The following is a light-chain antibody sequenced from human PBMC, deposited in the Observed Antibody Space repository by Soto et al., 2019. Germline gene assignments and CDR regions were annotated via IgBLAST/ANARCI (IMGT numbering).Light chain of an antibody. CDR1: QSVSSY. J-gene: IGKJ5*01. Sequence: EIVLAQSPAPLSLSPGESATLSCRASQSVSSYLAWYQQKPGQAPRLLIYDASTRATGIPARFSGSGSGTDFTLTISSLEPEDFAVYYCQQRSNWPITFGQGTRLEIK. CDR2: DAS. CDR3: QQRSNWPIT. V-gene: IGKV3-11*01.